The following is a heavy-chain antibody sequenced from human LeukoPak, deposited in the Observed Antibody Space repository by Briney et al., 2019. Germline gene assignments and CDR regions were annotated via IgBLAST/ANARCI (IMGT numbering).Heavy chain of an antibody. CDR1: GFSLSTSGVG. J-gene: IGHJ2*01. D-gene: IGHD2-15*01. CDR3: AHRRRIGGFYWYFDL. CDR2: IYWNDDK. Sequence: SGPTLVNPTQTLTLTCTFSGFSLSTSGVGVGWIRQPPGKALEWLALIYWNDDKRYSPSLKSRVTITKDPSKNRVVLTMTNMDPVDTATYYCAHRRRIGGFYWYFDLWGRGTLVTVSS. V-gene: IGHV2-5*01.